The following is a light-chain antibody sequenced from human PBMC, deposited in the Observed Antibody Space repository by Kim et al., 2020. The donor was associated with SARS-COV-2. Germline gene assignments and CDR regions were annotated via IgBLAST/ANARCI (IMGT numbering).Light chain of an antibody. CDR1: EYIYTW. CDR3: QELNTFPLT. Sequence: ASDGDRVTITCRASEYIYTWLAWYQQQPGKAPKLLISGASNLQPGVPPRFSASGSGTDFTLTISSLQPEDFATYYCQELNTFPLTFGGGTKVDIK. CDR2: GAS. J-gene: IGKJ4*01. V-gene: IGKV1-12*01.